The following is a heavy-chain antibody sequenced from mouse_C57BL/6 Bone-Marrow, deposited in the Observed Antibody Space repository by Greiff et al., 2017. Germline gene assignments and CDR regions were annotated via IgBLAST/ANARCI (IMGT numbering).Heavy chain of an antibody. D-gene: IGHD2-5*01. CDR1: EYEFPSHD. Sequence: VQLQQSGGGLVQPGESLKLSCESNEYEFPSHDMSWVRKTPEKRLELVAAINSDGGSTYYPDTMERRFLISRDNTKKTLYLQMSSLRSEDTALYYCASAYYSNYTGGFDYWGQGTTLTVSS. CDR3: ASAYYSNYTGGFDY. V-gene: IGHV5-2*01. CDR2: INSDGGST. J-gene: IGHJ2*01.